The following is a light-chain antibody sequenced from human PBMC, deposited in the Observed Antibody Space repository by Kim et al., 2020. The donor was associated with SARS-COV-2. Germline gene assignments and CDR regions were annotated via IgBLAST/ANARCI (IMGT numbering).Light chain of an antibody. J-gene: IGKJ2*01. V-gene: IGKV3-20*01. CDR3: QQYGSSPYT. CDR1: QTGSSHY. CDR2: GAS. Sequence: LLPPGRDTPPCRDSQTGSSHYLAWYQTKPGQAPRLLIFGASSRATGIPDRFSGSGSGTDFTLTISRLEPEDFAVYYCQQYGSSPYTFGQGTKLEI.